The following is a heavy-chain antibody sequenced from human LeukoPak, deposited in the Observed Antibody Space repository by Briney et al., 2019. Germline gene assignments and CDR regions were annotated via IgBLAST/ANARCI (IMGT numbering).Heavy chain of an antibody. CDR2: INPNSGGT. V-gene: IGHV1-2*02. Sequence: ASVKVSCKASGYTFTGYYMHWVRQAPGQGLEWMGWINPNSGGTNYAQKFQGRVTMTRDTSISTAYMELSRLRSDDTAVYYCARDFSCSGGSCYPGGRYNWFDPWGQGTLVTVSS. D-gene: IGHD2-15*01. CDR3: ARDFSCSGGSCYPGGRYNWFDP. CDR1: GYTFTGYY. J-gene: IGHJ5*02.